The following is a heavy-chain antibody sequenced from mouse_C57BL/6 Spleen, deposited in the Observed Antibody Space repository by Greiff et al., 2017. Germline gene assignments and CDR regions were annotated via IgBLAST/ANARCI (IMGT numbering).Heavy chain of an antibody. D-gene: IGHD2-5*01. CDR1: GYTFTGYW. J-gene: IGHJ3*01. CDR3: ARGGAYYSNYVPFAY. V-gene: IGHV1-9*01. CDR2: ILPGSGST. Sequence: VKLMESGAELMKPGASVKLSCKATGYTFTGYWIEWVKQRPGHGLEWIGEILPGSGSTNYNEKFKGKATFTADTSSNTAYMQLSSLTTEASAIYYCARGGAYYSNYVPFAYWGQGTLVTVSA.